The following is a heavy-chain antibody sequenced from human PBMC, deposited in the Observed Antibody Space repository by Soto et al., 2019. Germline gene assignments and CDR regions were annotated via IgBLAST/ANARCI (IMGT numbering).Heavy chain of an antibody. CDR2: INHSGST. J-gene: IGHJ4*02. D-gene: IGHD2-15*01. CDR3: ARAEERYCSGGSCLDPYHFDY. Sequence: SETLSLTCAVYGGSFSGYYWSWIRQPPGKXLEWIGEINHSGSTNYNPSLKSRVTISVDTSKNQFSLKLSSVTAADTAVYYCARAEERYCSGGSCLDPYHFDYWGQGTPFPVS. CDR1: GGSFSGYY. V-gene: IGHV4-34*01.